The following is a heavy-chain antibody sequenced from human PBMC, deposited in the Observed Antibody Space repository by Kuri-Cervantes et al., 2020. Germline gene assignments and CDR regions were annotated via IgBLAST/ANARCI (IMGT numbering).Heavy chain of an antibody. D-gene: IGHD6-19*01. CDR2: ISVSGATT. V-gene: IGHV3-23*01. CDR1: GFTFSSYA. J-gene: IGHJ4*02. CDR3: AKDVHSSGWYFDY. Sequence: GGSLRLPCAASGFTFSSYAMSWVRQVPGKGLEWVSGISVSGATTDYADSAKGRFTISRDNSKNTLYLQMNSLRAEDTAVYYCAKDVHSSGWYFDYWGQGTLVTVSS.